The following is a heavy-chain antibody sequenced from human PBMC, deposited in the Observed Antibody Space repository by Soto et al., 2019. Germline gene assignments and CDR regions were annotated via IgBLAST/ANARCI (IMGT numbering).Heavy chain of an antibody. D-gene: IGHD4-17*01. CDR2: INTGNGNT. V-gene: IGHV1-3*04. Sequence: SGPGVHWVRQAPGQRLEWMGWINTGNGNTQYSQKFQGRVTITRDTSATTGYMELNSLRSEDTATYYCATLLGYGCGSARLWFEPWG. CDR1: SGPG. J-gene: IGHJ5*02. CDR3: ATLLGYGCGSARLWFEP.